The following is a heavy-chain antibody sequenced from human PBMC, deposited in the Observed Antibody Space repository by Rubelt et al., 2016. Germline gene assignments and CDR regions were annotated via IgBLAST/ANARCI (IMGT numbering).Heavy chain of an antibody. J-gene: IGHJ4*02. V-gene: IGHV6-1*01. CDR3: ARAPHTVGLDS. CDR2: TYYTSKWLN. Sequence: QIQLQKSGQGLVKPSQTLSVTCAISGDTVSGGTWNWIRQSPSRGLEWLGRTYYTSKWLNDYAPSPKGRITINADTSRNQFSLQLDSVTAEDTATYVCARAPHTVGLDSWGQGTLVTVSS. D-gene: IGHD3-16*01. CDR1: GDTVSGGT.